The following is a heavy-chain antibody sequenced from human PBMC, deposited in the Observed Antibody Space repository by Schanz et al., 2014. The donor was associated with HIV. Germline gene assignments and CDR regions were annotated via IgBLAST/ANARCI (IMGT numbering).Heavy chain of an antibody. CDR3: AKNGDYAFYYFDY. CDR2: IWFDGSNK. CDR1: GFSFSTYG. J-gene: IGHJ4*02. Sequence: QVQLVESGGGVVQPGRSLRLSCAASGFSFSTYGMHWVRLAPGKGLEWVAIIWFDGSNKYYADSVKGRFTISRDKSKNTLYLQMNSLRVEDTAVYYCAKNGDYAFYYFDYWGQGTLVTVSS. D-gene: IGHD4-17*01. V-gene: IGHV3-33*03.